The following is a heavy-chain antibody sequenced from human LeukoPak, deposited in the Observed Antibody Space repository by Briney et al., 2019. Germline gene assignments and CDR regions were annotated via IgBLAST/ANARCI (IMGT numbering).Heavy chain of an antibody. V-gene: IGHV4-39*01. D-gene: IGHD1-26*01. CDR3: ARLRGSYTPLDI. CDR2: IYYDGST. Sequence: SETLSLTCTVSGGSISSSGYYWGWIRQPPGKGLEWIGSIYYDGSTYYNPSLKSRVTIFVDNSKNQFSLKLRSVTAADTAVYYCARLRGSYTPLDIWGQGTMVTVSS. CDR1: GGSISSSGYY. J-gene: IGHJ3*02.